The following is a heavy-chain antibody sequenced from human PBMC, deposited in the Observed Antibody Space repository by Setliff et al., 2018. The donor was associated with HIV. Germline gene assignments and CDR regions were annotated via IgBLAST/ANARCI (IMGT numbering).Heavy chain of an antibody. Sequence: ASVKVSCKASGYTFTGYYMHWVRQAPGQGLEWMGWINPDSGGTNYARKFQGRVTVTRDTSISTAYMELNSLRSDDTAVYYCATAGGRSWFDPWGPGTLVTVSS. V-gene: IGHV1-2*02. CDR2: INPDSGGT. J-gene: IGHJ5*02. CDR1: GYTFTGYY. CDR3: ATAGGRSWFDP. D-gene: IGHD3-16*01.